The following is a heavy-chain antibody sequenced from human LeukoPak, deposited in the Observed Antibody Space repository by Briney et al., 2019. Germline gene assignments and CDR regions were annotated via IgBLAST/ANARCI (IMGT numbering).Heavy chain of an antibody. CDR3: ARGTLELQLGLDYFDY. CDR1: GGSISSGGYY. D-gene: IGHD1-7*01. V-gene: IGHV4-30-2*01. CDR2: IYHSGST. Sequence: SQTLSLTCTVSGGSISSGGYYWSWIRQPPGKGLEWIGYIYHSGSTYYNPSLKSRVTISVDRSKNQFSLKLSSVTAADTAVYYCARGTLELQLGLDYFDYWGQGTLVTVSS. J-gene: IGHJ4*02.